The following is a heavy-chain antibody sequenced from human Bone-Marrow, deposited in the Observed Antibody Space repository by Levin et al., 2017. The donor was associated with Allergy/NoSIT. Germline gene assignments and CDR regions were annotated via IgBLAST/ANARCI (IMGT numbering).Heavy chain of an antibody. CDR2: ISGTGSSS. V-gene: IGHV3-23*01. CDR1: GFTFGSYA. Sequence: AGGSLRLSCAASGFTFGSYAMNWVRQAPGRGLEWVSVISGTGSSSYYADSVKGRFTISRDNARKTLYLQMNSLRDEDTAVYYCAKELAAVGYYYYGVDVWGQGTTVTVSS. D-gene: IGHD6-13*01. CDR3: AKELAAVGYYYYGVDV. J-gene: IGHJ6*02.